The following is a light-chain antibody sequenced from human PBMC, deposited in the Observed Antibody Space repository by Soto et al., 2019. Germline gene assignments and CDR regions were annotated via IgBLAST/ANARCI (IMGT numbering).Light chain of an antibody. CDR3: QKYHSAPRT. V-gene: IGKV1-27*01. Sequence: QLTQSPSFLSASVGDRVTITCRASQGIRNDLGWYQQKPGKAPKLLIYAPSTLQSGVPSRFSGSGSGTDFTLTISSLQPEDIATYYCQKYHSAPRTFGQGTKVDIK. J-gene: IGKJ1*01. CDR1: QGIRND. CDR2: APS.